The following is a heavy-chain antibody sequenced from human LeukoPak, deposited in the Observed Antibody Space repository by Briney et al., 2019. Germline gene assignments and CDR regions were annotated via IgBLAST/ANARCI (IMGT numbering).Heavy chain of an antibody. Sequence: SETLSLTCAVYGGSFSGYYWSWIRQPPGKGLEWIGEINHSGSTNYNPSLKSRVTISVDTSKNQFSLKLSSVTAADTAVYYCARGGDGYNWSDYWGQGALVTVSS. CDR2: INHSGST. CDR1: GGSFSGYY. V-gene: IGHV4-34*01. D-gene: IGHD5-24*01. CDR3: ARGGDGYNWSDY. J-gene: IGHJ4*02.